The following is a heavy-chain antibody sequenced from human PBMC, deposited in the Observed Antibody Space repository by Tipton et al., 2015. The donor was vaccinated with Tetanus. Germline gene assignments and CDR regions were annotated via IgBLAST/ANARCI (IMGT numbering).Heavy chain of an antibody. CDR3: AMMADNWFDP. J-gene: IGHJ5*02. Sequence: LRLSCTVSGGSVRSGDYSWNWIRQPPGKGLEWLGNVYYKGNTFYNSSLESRITISIDTSKNQFSLKLTSVTAADTAVYYCAMMADNWFDPWGQGTLVTVSS. V-gene: IGHV4-30-2*03. D-gene: IGHD5-24*01. CDR2: VYYKGNT. CDR1: GGSVRSGDYS.